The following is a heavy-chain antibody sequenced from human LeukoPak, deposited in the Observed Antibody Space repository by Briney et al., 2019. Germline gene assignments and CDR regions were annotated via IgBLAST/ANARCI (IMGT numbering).Heavy chain of an antibody. D-gene: IGHD3-22*01. CDR1: GGTFSSYA. CDR3: ARDYYDSSGYYYPVDY. CDR2: IIPILGIA. J-gene: IGHJ4*02. V-gene: IGHV1-69*04. Sequence: SVKVSCKASGGTFSSYAISWVRQAPGQGLEWMGRIIPILGIANYAQKFQGRVTITADKSTSTAYMELSSLRSEDTAVYYCARDYYDSSGYYYPVDYWGQGTLVTVSS.